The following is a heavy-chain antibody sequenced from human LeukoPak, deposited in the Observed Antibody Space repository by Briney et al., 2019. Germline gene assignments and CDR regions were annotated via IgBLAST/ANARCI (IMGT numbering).Heavy chain of an antibody. CDR2: TSSDLNVK. Sequence: PGGSLRLSCAASGFTFRNYVIHWVRQAPGKGLEWVAVTSSDLNVKLYADSVKGRFTISRDNSRSTLYLQMNSLRPEDMAIYYCARGGYYGSGSPPSLYFDYWGQGTLVTVSS. CDR1: GFTFRNYV. CDR3: ARGGYYGSGSPPSLYFDY. V-gene: IGHV3-30-3*01. J-gene: IGHJ4*02. D-gene: IGHD3-10*01.